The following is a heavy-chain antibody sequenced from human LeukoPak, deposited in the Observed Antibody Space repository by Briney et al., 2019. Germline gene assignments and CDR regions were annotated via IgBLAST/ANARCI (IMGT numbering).Heavy chain of an antibody. D-gene: IGHD2-2*01. Sequence: GESLKISCQCSGYSFTTYYITWVRQMPGKGLEWMGRIDPSDSYTNYSPSFQGHVTISSDQSISTAYLQWSSLKASDTAIYYCARRPVATNYYYGMDVWGQGTTVTVSS. V-gene: IGHV5-10-1*01. CDR2: IDPSDSYT. CDR3: ARRPVATNYYYGMDV. J-gene: IGHJ6*02. CDR1: GYSFTTYY.